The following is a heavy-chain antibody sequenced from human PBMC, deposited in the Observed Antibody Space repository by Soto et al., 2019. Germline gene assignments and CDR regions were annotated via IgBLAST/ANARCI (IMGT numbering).Heavy chain of an antibody. J-gene: IGHJ4*02. Sequence: QVQLVESGGGVVQPGRSLRLSCAASGFTFSSYAMHWVRQAPGKGLEWVAVISYDGSNKYYADSVKGRFTISRDNSKNTLYLQINSLRAEDTAVYYCARMASSGSNKGHFDYWGQGPLVTVSS. CDR3: ARMASSGSNKGHFDY. V-gene: IGHV3-30-3*01. CDR2: ISYDGSNK. D-gene: IGHD3-10*01. CDR1: GFTFSSYA.